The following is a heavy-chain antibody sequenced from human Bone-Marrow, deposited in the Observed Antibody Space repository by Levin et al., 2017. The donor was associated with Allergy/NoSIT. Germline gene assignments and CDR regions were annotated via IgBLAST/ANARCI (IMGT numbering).Heavy chain of an antibody. J-gene: IGHJ6*03. CDR1: GVSITSGNYY. CDR2: IYTSGNT. CDR3: ARVLQYYYYYMDV. Sequence: SCPVSGVSITSGNYYWSWLRQPAGKGLEWIGHIYTSGNTNYNPSLKSRVTISVDTSKNQFSLKLRSVTAADTAVYYCARVLQYYYYYMDVWGKGTTVTVSS. D-gene: IGHD5-24*01. V-gene: IGHV4-61*09.